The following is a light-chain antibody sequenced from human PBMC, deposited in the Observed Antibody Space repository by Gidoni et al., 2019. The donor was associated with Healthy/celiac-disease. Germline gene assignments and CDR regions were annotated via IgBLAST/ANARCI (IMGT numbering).Light chain of an antibody. J-gene: IGKJ1*01. Sequence: ETVLTQSPGTLSLSPGERATLSCRASQSVSSSYLAWYQQKPGQAPRLLIYGASSRATGIPDRFSGSGSGTDFTLTISRLEPEDFAVYYCQQYGSSPPTFXXXTKVEIK. CDR1: QSVSSSY. CDR3: QQYGSSPPT. CDR2: GAS. V-gene: IGKV3-20*01.